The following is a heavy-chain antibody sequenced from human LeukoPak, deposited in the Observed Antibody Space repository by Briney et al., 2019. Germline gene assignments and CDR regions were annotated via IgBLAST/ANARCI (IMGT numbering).Heavy chain of an antibody. CDR2: MFYSGNT. V-gene: IGHV4-4*07. J-gene: IGHJ4*02. CDR1: GASITSYH. CDR3: ARMIYGDSDLDY. Sequence: RTSETLSLTCTVSGASITSYHWSWIRQPAGKGLEWIGRMFYSGNTDYNPSLKSRLTMSINTSKNQFSLKLSSVTAADTAVYFCARMIYGDSDLDYWGQGTLVTVSS. D-gene: IGHD4-17*01.